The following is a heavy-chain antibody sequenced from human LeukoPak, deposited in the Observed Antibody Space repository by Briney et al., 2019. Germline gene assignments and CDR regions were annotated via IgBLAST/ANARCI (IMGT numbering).Heavy chain of an antibody. D-gene: IGHD3-10*01. CDR2: IKNENEGGTI. Sequence: GGSLRLSCAASGFTVSSTYMSWVRQAPGMGLEWVGRIKNENEGGTIDYAAPVKGRFIISRDDSKATLFLQMNSLNIEDTGVYYCTTGIDDGGGYWGQGTLVTVSS. V-gene: IGHV3-15*01. CDR1: GFTVSSTY. CDR3: TTGIDDGGGY. J-gene: IGHJ4*02.